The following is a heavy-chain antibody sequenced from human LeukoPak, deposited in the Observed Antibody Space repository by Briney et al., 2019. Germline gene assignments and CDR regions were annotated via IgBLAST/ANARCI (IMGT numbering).Heavy chain of an antibody. CDR3: ARVPPHDAFDI. CDR2: IYYTGST. J-gene: IGHJ3*02. Sequence: PSETLSLTCTVSGGSISSGNYYWSWIRQPPGKGLEWIGYIYYTGSTYYNPSLKSRVTISVDMSKNQFSLKLGSVTAADTAVYYCARVPPHDAFDIWGQGTMVTVSS. V-gene: IGHV4-30-4*08. CDR1: GGSISSGNYY.